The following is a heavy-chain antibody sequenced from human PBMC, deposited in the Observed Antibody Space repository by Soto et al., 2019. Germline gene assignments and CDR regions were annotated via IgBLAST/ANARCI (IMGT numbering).Heavy chain of an antibody. CDR1: GFTFSSYA. V-gene: IGHV3-23*01. CDR2: ISGSGGST. CDR3: AKDITVVVPAAIGFLAFDY. D-gene: IGHD2-2*02. Sequence: EVQLLESGGGLVQPGGSLRLSCAASGFTFSSYAMSWVRQAPGKGLEWVSAISGSGGSTYYADSAKGRFTISRDNSKNTLYLQMNSLRAEDTAVYYCAKDITVVVPAAIGFLAFDYWGQGPLVTVSS. J-gene: IGHJ4*02.